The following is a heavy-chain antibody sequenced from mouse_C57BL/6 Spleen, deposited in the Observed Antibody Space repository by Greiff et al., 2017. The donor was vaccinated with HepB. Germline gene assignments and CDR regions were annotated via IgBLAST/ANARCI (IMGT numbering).Heavy chain of an antibody. J-gene: IGHJ3*01. CDR1: GFTFSDYG. CDR2: ISSGSSTI. CDR3: ARSEGFAY. Sequence: EVMLVESGGGLVKPGGSLKLSCAASGFTFSDYGMHWVRQAPEKGLEWVAYISSGSSTIYYADTVKGRFTISRYNAKNTLFLQMTSLRSEDTAMYYCARSEGFAYWGQGTLVTVSA. V-gene: IGHV5-17*01.